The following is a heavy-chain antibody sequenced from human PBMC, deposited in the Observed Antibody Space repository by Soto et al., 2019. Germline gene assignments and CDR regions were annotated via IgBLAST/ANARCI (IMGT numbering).Heavy chain of an antibody. D-gene: IGHD6-6*01. CDR3: ARLRQLVGYFYYYMDV. Sequence: QVQLLQSGAEVKKPAASLKVSCKASGYTFTNYGITWVRQAPGQGLEWMGWISAYNGDTHYTQRLQGRVTMTTDTYTSTAYMELRGLRSDDTAVYYCARLRQLVGYFYYYMDVWGKGTTVTVSS. CDR1: GYTFTNYG. V-gene: IGHV1-18*01. CDR2: ISAYNGDT. J-gene: IGHJ6*03.